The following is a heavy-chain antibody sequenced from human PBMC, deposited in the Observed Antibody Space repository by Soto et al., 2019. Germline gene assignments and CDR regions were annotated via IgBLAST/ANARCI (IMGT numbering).Heavy chain of an antibody. CDR1: GFPFSFYG. J-gene: IGHJ3*02. D-gene: IGHD3-3*02. CDR2: IVSDGSAI. CDR3: ARDDAFDNENGFDM. Sequence: GGSLRLSCAVSGFPFSFYGFHWVRQSPGKGLEWLGVIVSDGSAIYHADSLEGRFFISRDNSKDIPYLQMNSLRVEDTAVYYCARDDAFDNENGFDMWGQGTMVTVSS. V-gene: IGHV3-33*01.